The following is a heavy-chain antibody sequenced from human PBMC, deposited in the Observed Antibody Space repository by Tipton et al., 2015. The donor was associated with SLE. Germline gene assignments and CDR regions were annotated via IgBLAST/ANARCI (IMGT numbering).Heavy chain of an antibody. V-gene: IGHV3-53*01. CDR3: TTDGHAFDI. Sequence: TLRLSCAASGFTVSSNYMSWVRQAPGKGLEWVSVIYSGGSTYYADSVKGRFTISRDDSKNTLYLQMNSLKIEDTAVYYCTTDGHAFDIWGQGTMVTVSS. CDR1: GFTVSSNY. CDR2: IYSGGST. J-gene: IGHJ3*02.